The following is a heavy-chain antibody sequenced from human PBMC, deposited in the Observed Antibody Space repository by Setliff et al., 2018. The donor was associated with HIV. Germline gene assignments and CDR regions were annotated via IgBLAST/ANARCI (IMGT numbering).Heavy chain of an antibody. Sequence: ASVKVSCKASGYTFTDYFLHWVRQAPGQGLEWMGWISPHNGDKNIPQRFRGRVTLTRDTSISTAYMELSGLRSDDTAMYYCARDTSMTGYFDSWGQGTLVTVSS. CDR1: GYTFTDYF. D-gene: IGHD3-9*01. J-gene: IGHJ4*02. V-gene: IGHV1-2*02. CDR2: ISPHNGDK. CDR3: ARDTSMTGYFDS.